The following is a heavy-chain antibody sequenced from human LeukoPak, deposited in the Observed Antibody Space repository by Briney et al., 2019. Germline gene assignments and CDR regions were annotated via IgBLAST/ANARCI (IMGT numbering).Heavy chain of an antibody. CDR1: GFTFSTYW. Sequence: GGSLRLSCAASGFTFSTYWMNWVRQPPGKGLVWVSRINSDGSSTTYADSVMGRFTISRDNATNTLYLQMNSLRAEDTAVYYCAKVPYSSSSYGYFDYWGQGTLVTVSS. J-gene: IGHJ4*02. CDR2: INSDGSST. CDR3: AKVPYSSSSYGYFDY. D-gene: IGHD6-6*01. V-gene: IGHV3-74*01.